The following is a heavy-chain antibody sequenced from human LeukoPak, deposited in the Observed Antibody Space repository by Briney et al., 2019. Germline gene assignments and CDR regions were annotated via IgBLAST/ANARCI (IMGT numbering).Heavy chain of an antibody. J-gene: IGHJ4*02. CDR1: GITFNIYW. D-gene: IGHD4-17*01. CDR2: INPDGTET. CDR3: VNRDYGDSYVG. Sequence: GGSLRLSCEASGITFNIYWMHWVRQAPGKGLVWVSRINPDGTETYYADSVKGRFTISRDNAKNTLYLQMNSLRAEDAAVYFCVNRDYGDSYVGGGQGTLVTVSS. V-gene: IGHV3-74*01.